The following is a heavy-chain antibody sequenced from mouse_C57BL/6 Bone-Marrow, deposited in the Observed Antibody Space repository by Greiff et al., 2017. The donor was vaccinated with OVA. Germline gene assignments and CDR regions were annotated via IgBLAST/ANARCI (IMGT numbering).Heavy chain of an antibody. J-gene: IGHJ4*01. V-gene: IGHV1-26*01. D-gene: IGHD1-1*01. CDR2: VNPNNGGT. CDR1: GYTFTDYY. Sequence: VQLQQSGPELVKPGASVKISCKASGYTFTDYYMNWVKQSHGKSLEWIGDVNPNNGGTSYNQKLKGKATLTVDKSSSTAYMELRSLTSEDSAVYYCHGSSYDYAMDYWGQGTSVTVSS. CDR3: HGSSYDYAMDY.